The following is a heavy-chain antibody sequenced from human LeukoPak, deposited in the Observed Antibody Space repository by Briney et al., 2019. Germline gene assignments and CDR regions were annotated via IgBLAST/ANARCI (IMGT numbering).Heavy chain of an antibody. J-gene: IGHJ4*02. CDR1: GVTFSSYA. CDR2: ISYDGSNK. V-gene: IGHV3-30*01. Sequence: GGSRRLSCAASGVTFSSYAMHWVRQAPGKGLEWVAVISYDGSNKYYADSVKGRFTISRDNSKNTLYLQMNSLRAEDTAVYYCAKRGVVIRVILVGFHKEAYYFDSWGQGALVTVSS. CDR3: AKRGVVIRVILVGFHKEAYYFDS. D-gene: IGHD3-22*01.